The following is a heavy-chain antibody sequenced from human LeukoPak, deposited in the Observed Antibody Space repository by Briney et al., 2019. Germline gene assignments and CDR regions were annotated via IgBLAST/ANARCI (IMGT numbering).Heavy chain of an antibody. CDR1: GFTFSTYW. J-gene: IGHJ5*02. V-gene: IGHV3-74*01. CDR3: ARGTSWFDP. Sequence: GGSLRLSCAASGFTFSTYWMHWVRQAPGKGLVWVSRIHGDGTFTTSADSVKGRFTISRDNAKNTLYLQMNSLRAEDTAVYYCARGTSWFDPWGQGTLVTVSS. D-gene: IGHD1-7*01. CDR2: IHGDGTFT.